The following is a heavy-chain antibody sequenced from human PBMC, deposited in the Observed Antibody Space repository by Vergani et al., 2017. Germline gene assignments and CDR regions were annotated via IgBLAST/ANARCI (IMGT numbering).Heavy chain of an antibody. CDR2: IYYSGST. CDR3: AGHSIAVVPPAYYCYDGMDV. J-gene: IGHJ6*02. Sequence: QLQLQESGPGLVKPSETLSLTCTVSGGSISSSSYYWGWIRQPPGKGLEWIGSIYYSGSTYYNPSLKSRVTISVDTSKNQFSLKLSSVTAADTAVYYCAGHSIAVVPPAYYCYDGMDVWGQGTTVTVSS. V-gene: IGHV4-39*01. D-gene: IGHD6-19*01. CDR1: GGSISSSSYY.